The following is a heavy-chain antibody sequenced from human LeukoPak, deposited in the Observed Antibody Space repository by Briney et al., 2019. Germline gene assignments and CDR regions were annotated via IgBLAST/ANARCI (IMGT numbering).Heavy chain of an antibody. Sequence: GGSLRLSCAASGFTFSSYGMHWVRQAPGKGLEWVAVIWYYGSNKYYADSVKGRFTISRDNSKNTLYLQMNSLRAEDTAVYYCARDGDYGSGVDYWGQGTLVTVSS. J-gene: IGHJ4*02. V-gene: IGHV3-33*01. CDR2: IWYYGSNK. CDR1: GFTFSSYG. CDR3: ARDGDYGSGVDY. D-gene: IGHD3-16*01.